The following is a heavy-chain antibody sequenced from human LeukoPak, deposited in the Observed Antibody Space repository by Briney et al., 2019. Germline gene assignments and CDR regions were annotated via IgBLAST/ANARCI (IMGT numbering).Heavy chain of an antibody. CDR3: ARVSLVATINSLEYYYYMDV. J-gene: IGHJ6*03. CDR2: IYYSGST. Sequence: SETLSLTCTVSGGSISSSSYYWGWIRQPPGKGLEWIGSIYYSGSTYYNPSLKSRVTISVDTSKNHFSLKLSSVTAADTAVYYCARVSLVATINSLEYYYYMDVWGKGTTVTVSS. CDR1: GGSISSSSYY. D-gene: IGHD5-12*01. V-gene: IGHV4-39*07.